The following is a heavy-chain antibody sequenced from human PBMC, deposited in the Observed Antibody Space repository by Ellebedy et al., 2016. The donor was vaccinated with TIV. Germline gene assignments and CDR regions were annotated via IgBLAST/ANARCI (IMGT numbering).Heavy chain of an antibody. CDR3: ARDGACGGDCYGDNY. CDR2: INAKNGGT. CDR1: GYTFTGYY. V-gene: IGHV1-2*02. Sequence: AASVKVSCKASGYTFTGYYIHWVRQAPGQGLEWMGWINAKNGGTNYAQKFKGRVTMTRDTSISTAYMELRWLRSDDTAVYYFARDGACGGDCYGDNYWGQGSLVTVSS. J-gene: IGHJ4*02. D-gene: IGHD2-21*02.